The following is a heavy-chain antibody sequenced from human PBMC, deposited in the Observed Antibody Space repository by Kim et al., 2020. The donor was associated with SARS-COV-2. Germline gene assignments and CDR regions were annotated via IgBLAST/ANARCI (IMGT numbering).Heavy chain of an antibody. V-gene: IGHV3-7*01. CDR1: GFKFNLYW. CDR3: SRETITAVGSDL. CDR2: TKHDGSEE. J-gene: IGHJ5*02. Sequence: GGSLRLSCTASGFKFNLYWMNWVRQAPGKGLEWVASTKHDGSEEYYAESVKGRFTIARDNTRNLLYLHMNTLRADDTATYFCSRETITAVGSDLWGQGTPVTVSS. D-gene: IGHD6-13*01.